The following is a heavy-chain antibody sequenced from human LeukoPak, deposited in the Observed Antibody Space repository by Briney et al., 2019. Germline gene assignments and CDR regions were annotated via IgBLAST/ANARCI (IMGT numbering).Heavy chain of an antibody. CDR3: ARQYYDSSGYRD. CDR1: GFTVSSNY. V-gene: IGHV3-66*04. J-gene: IGHJ4*02. D-gene: IGHD3-22*01. Sequence: GGSLRLSCAASGFTVSSNYMSWVRQAPGKGLEWVSVIYSGGSTYYADSVKGRFTISRDNSKNTLYLQMNSLRAEDTAVYYCARQYYDSSGYRDWGQGTLVTVSS. CDR2: IYSGGST.